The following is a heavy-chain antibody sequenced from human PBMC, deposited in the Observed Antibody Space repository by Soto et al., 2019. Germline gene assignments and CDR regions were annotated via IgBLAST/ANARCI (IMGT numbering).Heavy chain of an antibody. J-gene: IGHJ4*02. CDR1: GYTFTSYA. CDR2: INAGNGNT. V-gene: IGHV1-3*01. CDR3: ATPSSGSDY. Sequence: GASVKVSCKASGYTFTSYAMHWVRQAPGQRLEWMGWINAGNGNTKYSQKFQGRVTMTTDTSTSTAYMELRSLRSDDTAVYYCATPSSGSDYWGQGTLVTVSS. D-gene: IGHD3-22*01.